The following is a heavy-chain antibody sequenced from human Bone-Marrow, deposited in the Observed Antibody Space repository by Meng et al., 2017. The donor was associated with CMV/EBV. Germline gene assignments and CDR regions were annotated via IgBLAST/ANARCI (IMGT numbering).Heavy chain of an antibody. CDR2: IKSKTDGGTT. Sequence: GESLKISCAASGFTFSNAWMSWVRQAPGKGLEWVGRIKSKTDGGTTDYAAPVKGRFTISRDDSKNTLYLQMNSLKTEDTAVYYCTTDLADDYYYYGKDVWGQGTTVTVSS. J-gene: IGHJ6*02. CDR1: GFTFSNAW. V-gene: IGHV3-15*01. CDR3: TTDLADDYYYYGKDV.